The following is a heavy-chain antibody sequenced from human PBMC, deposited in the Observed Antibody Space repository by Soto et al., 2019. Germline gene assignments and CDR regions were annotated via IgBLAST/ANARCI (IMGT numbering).Heavy chain of an antibody. CDR1: GFTFSSYA. J-gene: IGHJ6*02. CDR2: ISGSGGST. V-gene: IGHV3-23*01. CDR3: ANLPVTTGTQYYYYYGMDV. D-gene: IGHD1-1*01. Sequence: HPGGSLRLSCAASGFTFSSYAMSWVRQAPGKGLEWVSAISGSGGSTYYADSVKGRFTISRDNSRNTLYLQMNSLRAEDTAVYYCANLPVTTGTQYYYYYGMDVWGQGTTVTVSS.